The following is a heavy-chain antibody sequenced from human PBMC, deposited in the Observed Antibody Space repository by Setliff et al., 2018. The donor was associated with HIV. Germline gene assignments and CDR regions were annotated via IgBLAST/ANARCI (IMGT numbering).Heavy chain of an antibody. CDR1: GYTFTAPY. Sequence: ASVKVSCKTSGYTFTAPYLHWVRQAPGQGRQWMGWMHPNSGATKYAQKFRDRVTLTGDTSISTASMELSSLKSDDTAMYYCATSTSRFFWNGFYQGGFGSRNSHSFENWGQGTLVTVSS. J-gene: IGHJ4*02. CDR3: ATSTSRFFWNGFYQGGFGSRNSHSFEN. CDR2: MHPNSGAT. D-gene: IGHD3-3*01. V-gene: IGHV1-2*02.